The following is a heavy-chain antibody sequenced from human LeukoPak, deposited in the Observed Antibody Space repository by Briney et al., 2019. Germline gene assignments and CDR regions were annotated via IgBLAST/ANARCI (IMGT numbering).Heavy chain of an antibody. Sequence: SETLSLTCTVSGGSISSSSYYWGWIRQPPGKGLEWIGEINHSGSTNYNPSLKSRVTISVDTSKNQFSLKLSSVTAADTAIYYCARAGYSYGIISYFNSWGQGTLVTVSS. J-gene: IGHJ4*02. CDR1: GGSISSSSYY. CDR2: INHSGST. D-gene: IGHD5-18*01. CDR3: ARAGYSYGIISYFNS. V-gene: IGHV4-39*01.